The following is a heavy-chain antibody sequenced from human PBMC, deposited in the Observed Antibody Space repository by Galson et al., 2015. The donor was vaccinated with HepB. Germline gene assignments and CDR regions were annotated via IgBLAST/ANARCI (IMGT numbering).Heavy chain of an antibody. CDR3: AKGDFWSGYYSY. CDR2: ISYDGSNK. Sequence: FLRLSCAASGFTFSSYGMHWVRQAPGKGLEWVAVISYDGSNKYYADSVKGRFTISRDNSKNTLYLQMNSLRAEDTAVYYCAKGDFWSGYYSYWGQGTLVTVSS. V-gene: IGHV3-30*18. J-gene: IGHJ4*02. D-gene: IGHD3-3*01. CDR1: GFTFSSYG.